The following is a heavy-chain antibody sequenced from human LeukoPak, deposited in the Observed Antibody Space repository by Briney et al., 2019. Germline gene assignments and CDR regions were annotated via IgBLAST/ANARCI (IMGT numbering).Heavy chain of an antibody. J-gene: IGHJ4*02. CDR3: PGGELAGTGY. CDR2: IRYNGGS. Sequence: PSETLSLTCTVSAGSITNYFWTWVRQSPGKALEWIGYIRYNGGSDSNPSLKSRVTISLDTWNNQFSLRLTSVTAEDTAVYYCPGGELAGTGYWGQGTLVTVSS. V-gene: IGHV4-59*01. D-gene: IGHD6-19*01. CDR1: AGSITNYF.